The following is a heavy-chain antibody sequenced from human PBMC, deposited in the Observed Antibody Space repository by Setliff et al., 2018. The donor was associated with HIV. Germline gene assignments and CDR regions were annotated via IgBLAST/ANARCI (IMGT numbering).Heavy chain of an antibody. D-gene: IGHD3-16*01. CDR3: VRAPVYYAADFYPRYFEVWGQDALVTVSSGSAV. Sequence: SETLSLTCSVSGDSLDSIAHGNQFCGWIRQSGGKGRAWIGQIFMSGRADYDPSPESRVTISIDMSKNQFFLEMRSLTAADTAVYYCVRAPVYYAADFYPRYFEVWGQDALVTVSSGSAVGDRGTTVTVSS. CDR1: GDSLDSIAHGNQF. CDR2: IFMSGRA. J-gene: IGHJ6*04. V-gene: IGHV4-61*09.